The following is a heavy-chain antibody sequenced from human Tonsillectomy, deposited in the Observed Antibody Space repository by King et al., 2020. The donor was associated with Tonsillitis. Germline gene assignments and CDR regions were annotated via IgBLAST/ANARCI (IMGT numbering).Heavy chain of an antibody. Sequence: VQLVESGGGLVQPGGSLRLSCAASGFTFSSYWMHWVRQAPGKGLVWGSRINSDGSRPNYADSVKGRLTISRDNTKNTLYLQMNSLRAEDTAVYFCARDPGGDYFDYWGQGTLVTVSS. D-gene: IGHD4-17*01. V-gene: IGHV3-74*01. CDR3: ARDPGGDYFDY. CDR2: INSDGSRP. J-gene: IGHJ4*02. CDR1: GFTFSSYW.